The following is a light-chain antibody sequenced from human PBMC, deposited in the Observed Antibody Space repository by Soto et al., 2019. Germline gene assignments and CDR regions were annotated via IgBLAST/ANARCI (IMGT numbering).Light chain of an antibody. V-gene: IGLV2-8*01. CDR1: SSDVGGYNY. Sequence: QSVLTQPPSASGSPGQSVTISCTGTSSDVGGYNYGSWYQQHPGKAPKLMIYEVSKRPSGVPDRFSGSKSGNTASLTVSGLQAEDEADYYCSSYAGSNNWNFGTGTKLTVL. CDR2: EVS. J-gene: IGLJ1*01. CDR3: SSYAGSNNWN.